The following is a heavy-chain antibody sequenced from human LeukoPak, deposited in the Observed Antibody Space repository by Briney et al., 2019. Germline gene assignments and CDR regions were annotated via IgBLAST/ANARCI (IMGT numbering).Heavy chain of an antibody. J-gene: IGHJ3*02. CDR2: INHSGST. CDR3: ARLYYYGSAYDAFDI. D-gene: IGHD3-10*01. CDR1: GGSFSGYY. V-gene: IGHV4-34*01. Sequence: PSETLSLTCAVYGGSFSGYYWSWIRQPPGKGLEWIGEINHSGSTNYNPSLKSRVTISVDTSKNQFSLKLSSVTAADTAVYYCARLYYYGSAYDAFDIWGQGTMVTVSS.